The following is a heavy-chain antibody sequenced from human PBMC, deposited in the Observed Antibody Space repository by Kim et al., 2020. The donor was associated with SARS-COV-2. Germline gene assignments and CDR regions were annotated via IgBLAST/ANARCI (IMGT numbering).Heavy chain of an antibody. V-gene: IGHV3-11*01. CDR1: GTAISAYS. CDR2: INRGGNTI. J-gene: IGHJ6*01. D-gene: IGHD6-19*01. Sequence: GGSLSLSCAASGTAISAYSMTWIRQAPGKGLEWVYYINRGGNTIYYADLVKGGFTTSRDNVKNSVQLQMNSLRVEDTAVYYCARAAVAGTQHYDYYYGMDVWGQGTTVTVSS. CDR3: ARAAVAGTQHYDYYYGMDV.